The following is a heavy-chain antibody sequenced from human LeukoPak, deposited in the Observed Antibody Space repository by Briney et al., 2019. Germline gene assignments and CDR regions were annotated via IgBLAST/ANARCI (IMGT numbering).Heavy chain of an antibody. CDR2: ISAYNGNT. J-gene: IGHJ4*02. V-gene: IGHV1-18*01. CDR1: GYTFISYG. CDR3: VRGRKLYSSGWYVEDDY. Sequence: ASVKVSCKASGYTFISYGISWVRQAPGQGLEWMGWISAYNGNTNYAQKFQGRVTMTTDTSTSTAYMELRSLKFDDTAVYYCVRGRKLYSSGWYVEDDYCGQGTLVTVSS. D-gene: IGHD6-19*01.